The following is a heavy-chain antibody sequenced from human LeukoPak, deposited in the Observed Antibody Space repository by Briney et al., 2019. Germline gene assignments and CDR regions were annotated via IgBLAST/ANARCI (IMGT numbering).Heavy chain of an antibody. Sequence: GGALRLSCAASGFTFSSYAMHWVRQAPGKGLEYVSAISSDGGSTYYANSVKGRFTISRDNSKNTLFLQMGSLRAEDMAVYYCARDGTTMVRGVIIPSWFDPWGQGTLVTVSS. CDR1: GFTFSSYA. CDR2: ISSDGGST. CDR3: ARDGTTMVRGVIIPSWFDP. J-gene: IGHJ5*02. V-gene: IGHV3-64*01. D-gene: IGHD3-10*01.